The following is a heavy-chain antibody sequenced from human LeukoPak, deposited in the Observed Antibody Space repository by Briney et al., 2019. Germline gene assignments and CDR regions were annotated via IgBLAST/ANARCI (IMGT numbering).Heavy chain of an antibody. V-gene: IGHV1-18*01. J-gene: IGHJ5*02. CDR1: GYTFTSYG. CDR2: ISAYNGNT. D-gene: IGHD4-17*01. Sequence: GASVKVSCKASGYTFTSYGISWVRQAPGQGLEWMGWISAYNGNTNYAQKLQGRVTMTTDTSTSTAYMELRSLRSDDTAVYYCARDWFLGYGDYPRGWFDPWGQGTLVTVSS. CDR3: ARDWFLGYGDYPRGWFDP.